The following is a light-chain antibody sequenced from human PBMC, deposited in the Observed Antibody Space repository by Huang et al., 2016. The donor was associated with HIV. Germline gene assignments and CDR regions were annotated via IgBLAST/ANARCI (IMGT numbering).Light chain of an antibody. CDR1: QSISSW. Sequence: DIQMTQSPSTLSASVGDRVTITCRASQSISSWLTWYQQKPGKAPKLLLYKASSLESGVPSRFSGSGSGTEFTLTIISLQPDDFATYYCQQYNSYPLTFGGGTKVEIK. J-gene: IGKJ4*01. V-gene: IGKV1-5*03. CDR3: QQYNSYPLT. CDR2: KAS.